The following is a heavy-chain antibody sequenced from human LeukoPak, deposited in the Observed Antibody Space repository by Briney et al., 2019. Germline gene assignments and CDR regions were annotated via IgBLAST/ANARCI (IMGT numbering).Heavy chain of an antibody. Sequence: GGSLRLSCAASGFRFDDYAMHWVRRAPGKGLEWVSGISWNSDNIDYADSVKGRFTISRHNPKNSLYLQLNSLRAEDTAFYYLAKRILGRYNYSMDVWGGGTTVTVSS. D-gene: IGHD3-16*02. CDR2: ISWNSDNI. J-gene: IGHJ6*03. CDR1: GFRFDDYA. V-gene: IGHV3-9*01. CDR3: AKRILGRYNYSMDV.